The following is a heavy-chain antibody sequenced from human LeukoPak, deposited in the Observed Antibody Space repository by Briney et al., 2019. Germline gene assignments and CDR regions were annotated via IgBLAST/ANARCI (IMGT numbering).Heavy chain of an antibody. D-gene: IGHD3-10*01. J-gene: IGHJ4*02. V-gene: IGHV4-34*01. CDR2: INHSGST. Sequence: SETLSLTCAVYGGSFSGHYWSWIRQPPGKGLEWIGEINHSGSTNYNPSLKSRVTISVDTSKNQFSLKLSSVTAADTAVYYCARGIYYGSGSYFRPTEYYFDYWGQGTLVTVSS. CDR1: GGSFSGHY. CDR3: ARGIYYGSGSYFRPTEYYFDY.